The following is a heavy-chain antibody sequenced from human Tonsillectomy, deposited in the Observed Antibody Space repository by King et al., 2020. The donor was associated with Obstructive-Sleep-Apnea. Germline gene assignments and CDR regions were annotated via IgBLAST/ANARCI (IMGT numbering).Heavy chain of an antibody. CDR2: IYYSGST. CDR3: ARLKYSSSWYSHYYYYYGMDV. D-gene: IGHD6-13*01. V-gene: IGHV4-39*01. CDR1: GGSISSSSYY. Sequence: QLQESGPGLVKPSETLSLTCTVSGGSISSSSYYWGWIRQPPGKGLEWIGSIYYSGSTYYNPSLKSRVTISVDTSKNQFSLKLSSVTAADTAVYYCARLKYSSSWYSHYYYYYGMDVWGQGTTVTVSS. J-gene: IGHJ6*02.